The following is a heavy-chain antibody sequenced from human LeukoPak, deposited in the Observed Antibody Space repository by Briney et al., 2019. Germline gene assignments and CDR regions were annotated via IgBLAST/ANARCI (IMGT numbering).Heavy chain of an antibody. V-gene: IGHV3-23*01. D-gene: IGHD3-10*01. Sequence: GGSLRLSCAASGLTFSSYAMNWVRQASGKGLEWVSGITDNGRKTYYADSVKGRFSISRDNSKNTLYLQMSDLRAEGTAVYYCAKITMATTPNYWGQGTLVTVSS. J-gene: IGHJ4*02. CDR3: AKITMATTPNY. CDR2: ITDNGRKT. CDR1: GLTFSSYA.